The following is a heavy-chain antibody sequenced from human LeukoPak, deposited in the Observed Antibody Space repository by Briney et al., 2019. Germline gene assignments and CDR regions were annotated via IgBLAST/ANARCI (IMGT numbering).Heavy chain of an antibody. CDR3: AEDRYYEIRGWFVP. D-gene: IGHD3-9*01. V-gene: IGHV3-30*18. CDR2: TSYDGSNN. J-gene: IGHJ5*02. CDR1: GFTFSNYG. Sequence: GGSLRLSCAASGFTFSNYGMHWVRQAPGKGLEWVAVTSYDGSNNYYADSVKGRFTISRDNSKNTLYLQMNSLRPEDTAIYYCAEDRYYEIRGWFVPWGQGTLVTVSS.